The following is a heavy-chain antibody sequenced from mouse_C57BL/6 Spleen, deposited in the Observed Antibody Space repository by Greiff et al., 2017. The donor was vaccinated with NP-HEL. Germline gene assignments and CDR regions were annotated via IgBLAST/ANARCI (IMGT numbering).Heavy chain of an antibody. CDR2: IFPGSGST. D-gene: IGHD1-1*01. Sequence: QVQLQQSGPELVKPGASVKISCKASGYTFTDYYINWVKQRPGQGLEWIGWIFPGSGSTYYNEKFKGKATLTVDKSSSTAYMLLSSLTSEDSAVYFCARGGVYYYGSSSFYFDYWGQGTTLTVSS. J-gene: IGHJ2*01. CDR1: GYTFTDYY. V-gene: IGHV1-75*01. CDR3: ARGGVYYYGSSSFYFDY.